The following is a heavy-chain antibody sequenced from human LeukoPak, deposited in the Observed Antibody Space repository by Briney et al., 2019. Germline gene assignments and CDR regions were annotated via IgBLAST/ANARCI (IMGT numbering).Heavy chain of an antibody. CDR1: GFTFSSYS. V-gene: IGHV3-21*01. D-gene: IGHD3-10*01. J-gene: IGHJ6*02. CDR3: ARSYYYGPGSYLNYYYYGMDV. Sequence: GGSLRLSCAASGFTFSSYSMNWVRQAPGKGLEWVSSISSSSSYIYYADSVKGRFTISRDNSKNTLYLQMNSLRAEDTAVYYCARSYYYGPGSYLNYYYYGMDVWGQGTTVTVSS. CDR2: ISSSSSYI.